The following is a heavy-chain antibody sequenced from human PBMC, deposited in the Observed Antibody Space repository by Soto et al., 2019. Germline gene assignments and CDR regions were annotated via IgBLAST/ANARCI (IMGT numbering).Heavy chain of an antibody. V-gene: IGHV3-30*18. D-gene: IGHD3-3*01. J-gene: IGHJ4*02. CDR3: AKDSGRYDFWSGYSTIDY. Sequence: GESLKISCAASGFTFSSYGMHWVRQAPGKGLEWVAVISYDGSNKYYADSVKGRFTISRDNSKNTLYLQMNSLRAEDTAVYYCAKDSGRYDFWSGYSTIDYWGQGTLVTVSS. CDR1: GFTFSSYG. CDR2: ISYDGSNK.